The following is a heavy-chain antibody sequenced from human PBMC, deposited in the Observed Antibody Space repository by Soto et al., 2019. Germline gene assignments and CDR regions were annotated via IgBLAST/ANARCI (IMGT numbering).Heavy chain of an antibody. V-gene: IGHV3-48*02. CDR3: ARGRVVTAYFDY. J-gene: IGHJ4*02. D-gene: IGHD3-3*01. CDR1: GYTFSGNS. Sequence: GGSLRLSCAASGYTFSGNSMNWVRQAPGKGLEWISYITGSSDTIHYADSVKGRFTISRDNAKNSLYLQMNSLRDGDTAMYYCARGRVVTAYFDYWGQGALVTVSS. CDR2: ITGSSDTI.